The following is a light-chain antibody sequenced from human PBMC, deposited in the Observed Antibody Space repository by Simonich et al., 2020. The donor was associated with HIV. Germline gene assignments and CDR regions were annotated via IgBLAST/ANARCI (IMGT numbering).Light chain of an antibody. J-gene: IGKJ1*01. CDR3: QQYYSIPRT. Sequence: DIVMTQSPDSLAVSLGERATINCKSSQSVLYNSNNKNYLAWYQQKPGPPPKLLIYWASTLESGVPDRFSGSGSGTDFTLTISSLQAEDVAVYYCQQYYSIPRTFGQGTKVEIK. CDR2: WAS. CDR1: QSVLYNSNNKNY. V-gene: IGKV4-1*01.